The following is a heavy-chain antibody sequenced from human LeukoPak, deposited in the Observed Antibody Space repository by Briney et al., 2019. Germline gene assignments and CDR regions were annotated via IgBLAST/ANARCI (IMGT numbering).Heavy chain of an antibody. Sequence: ASVKVSCKASGFTFTSSAMQWVRQARGQRLEWIGWIVVGSGNTNYAQKFQERVTITRDMSTSTAYMELSSLRSEDTAVYYCAASHGYSYGSHYYYTDVWGKGTTVTVSS. D-gene: IGHD5-18*01. V-gene: IGHV1-58*02. J-gene: IGHJ6*03. CDR2: IVVGSGNT. CDR3: AASHGYSYGSHYYYTDV. CDR1: GFTFTSSA.